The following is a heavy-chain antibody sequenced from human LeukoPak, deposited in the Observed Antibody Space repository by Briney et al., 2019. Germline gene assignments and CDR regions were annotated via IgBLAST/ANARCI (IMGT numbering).Heavy chain of an antibody. Sequence: SETLSLTCTVSGGSISGYYWSWIRQPPGKGLEWVGYIYYSGTTNYNPSLKSRVTIPADTSRNQFSLKLSSVTAADTAVYYCAGEPSFYYDSSGYYYYYGMDVWGQGTTVTVSS. V-gene: IGHV4-59*01. CDR2: IYYSGTT. J-gene: IGHJ6*02. CDR3: AGEPSFYYDSSGYYYYYGMDV. CDR1: GGSISGYY. D-gene: IGHD3-22*01.